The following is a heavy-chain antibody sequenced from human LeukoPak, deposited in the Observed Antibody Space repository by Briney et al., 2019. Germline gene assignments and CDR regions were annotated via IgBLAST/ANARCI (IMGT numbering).Heavy chain of an antibody. D-gene: IGHD3-22*01. CDR1: GFTFSNYW. CDR3: ATYSSLNRQEFQY. J-gene: IGHJ1*01. CDR2: IKTDGSEK. V-gene: IGHV3-7*01. Sequence: GGSLRLSCEGSGFTFSNYWMGWVRQAPGKGLQWVANIKTDGSEKYYVDSVKGRFTISRDNAKNSLYLQMNSLRAEDTAVYYCATYSSLNRQEFQYWGQGTLLTVSS.